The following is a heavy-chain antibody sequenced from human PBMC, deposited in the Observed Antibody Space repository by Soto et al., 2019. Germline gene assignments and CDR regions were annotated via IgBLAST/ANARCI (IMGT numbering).Heavy chain of an antibody. CDR3: ARDTYFYGSGSYGP. V-gene: IGHV3-21*01. Sequence: EVQLVESGGGLVKPGGSLRLSCAASGSTFSSYSMNWVRQAPGKGLEWVSSISSSSSYIYYADSEKGRFTISRDNAMNSLYLQMNSLRAEDTAVYYCARDTYFYGSGSYGPWGQGTLVTVSS. CDR2: ISSSSSYI. J-gene: IGHJ5*02. D-gene: IGHD3-10*01. CDR1: GSTFSSYS.